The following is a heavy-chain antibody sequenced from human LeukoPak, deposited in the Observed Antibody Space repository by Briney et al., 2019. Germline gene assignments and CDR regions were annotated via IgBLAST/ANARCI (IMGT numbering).Heavy chain of an antibody. D-gene: IGHD6-13*01. CDR1: GFTFSSYA. CDR3: ARGYSSSWTRGGFDI. CDR2: ISYDGSNK. V-gene: IGHV3-30*04. J-gene: IGHJ3*02. Sequence: PGGSLRLSCAASGFTFSSYAMHWVRQAPGKGLEWVAVISYDGSNKYYADSVKGRFTISRDNAKNSLYLQMNSLRPEDMALYYCARGYSSSWTRGGFDIWGQGTMVTVSS.